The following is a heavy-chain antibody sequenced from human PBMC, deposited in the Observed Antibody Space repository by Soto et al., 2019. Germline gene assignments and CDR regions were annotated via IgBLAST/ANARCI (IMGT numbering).Heavy chain of an antibody. CDR2: LTANGNT. V-gene: IGHV3-53*01. CDR1: GFAVSATY. CDR3: ARDALGLDV. Sequence: PGWSLRLSCLVSGFAVSATYMSWVRQAPGQGLEWVSVLTANGNTIYADAVKGRFTVSRDISKNTVYLQLNSVTVEDTGLYYCARDALGLDVWGQGTTVTVSS. J-gene: IGHJ6*02.